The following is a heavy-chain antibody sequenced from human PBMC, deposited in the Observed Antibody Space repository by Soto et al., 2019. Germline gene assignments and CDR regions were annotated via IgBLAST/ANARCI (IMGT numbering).Heavy chain of an antibody. CDR2: IYWDDDK. CDR3: AHISYDFWSGYRPYYFDY. V-gene: IGHV2-5*02. Sequence: QITLKESGPTLVKPTQTLTLTCTFSGFSLSTSGVGVGWIRQPPGKALEWLALIYWDDDKRYSPSLKSRLTITKDTCKNQVVLTMTNMDPVDTATYYCAHISYDFWSGYRPYYFDYWGQGTLVTVSS. D-gene: IGHD3-3*01. CDR1: GFSLSTSGVG. J-gene: IGHJ4*02.